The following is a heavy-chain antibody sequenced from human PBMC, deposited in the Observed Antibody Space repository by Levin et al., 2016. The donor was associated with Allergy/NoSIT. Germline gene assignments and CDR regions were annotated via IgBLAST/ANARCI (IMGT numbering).Heavy chain of an antibody. V-gene: IGHV3-33*01. J-gene: IGHJ6*02. CDR1: GFTFSSYG. Sequence: GESLKISCAASGFTFSSYGMHWVRQAPGKGLEWVAVIWYDGSNKYYADSVKGRFTISRDNSKNTLYLQMNSLRAEDTAVYYCAWAPYYYYGMDVWGQGTTVTVSS. CDR3: AWAPYYYYGMDV. CDR2: IWYDGSNK.